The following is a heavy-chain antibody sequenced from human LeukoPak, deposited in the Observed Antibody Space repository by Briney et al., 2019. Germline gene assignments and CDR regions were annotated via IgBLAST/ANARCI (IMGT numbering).Heavy chain of an antibody. CDR3: AAQYSSGWYPFDY. CDR1: GGSISSYY. D-gene: IGHD6-19*01. Sequence: SETLSLTCTVSGGSISSYYWSWIRQPPGKGLEWIGYIYYSGSTNYNPSLKSRVTISVDTSKNQFSLKLSSVTAADTAVYYCAAQYSSGWYPFDYWGQGTLVTVSS. CDR2: IYYSGST. J-gene: IGHJ4*02. V-gene: IGHV4-59*01.